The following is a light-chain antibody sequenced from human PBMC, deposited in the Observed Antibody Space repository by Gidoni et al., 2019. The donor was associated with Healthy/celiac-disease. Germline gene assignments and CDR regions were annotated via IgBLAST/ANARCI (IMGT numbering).Light chain of an antibody. V-gene: IGKV1-5*03. CDR1: QSISSW. CDR2: KAS. J-gene: IGKJ1*01. Sequence: DIHMTQYPSTLSASVGDRVTITCRASQSISSWLAWYQQKPGKAPKLLIYKASSLESGVPSRFSGSGYGTEFTLTIRSLQPDDFATYYCQQYNSYSGKFGQGTKVEIK. CDR3: QQYNSYSGK.